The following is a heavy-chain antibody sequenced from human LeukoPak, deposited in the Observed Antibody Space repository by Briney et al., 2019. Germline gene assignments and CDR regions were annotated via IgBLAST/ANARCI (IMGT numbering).Heavy chain of an antibody. D-gene: IGHD3-9*01. CDR2: VFYSGST. V-gene: IGHV4-4*02. CDR3: ASGGLVSRYLDH. Sequence: SQTLSLTCAVSGGSISSSTWWTWVRQPPGKGLEWIGEVFYSGSTNSNPSLKSRLTMSVDESKHEFSLKLTSVTAADTAVYYCASGGLVSRYLDHWGQGTLVTVSP. J-gene: IGHJ4*01. CDR1: GGSISSSTW.